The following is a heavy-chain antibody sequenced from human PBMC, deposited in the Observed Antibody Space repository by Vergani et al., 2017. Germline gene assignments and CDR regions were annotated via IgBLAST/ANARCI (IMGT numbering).Heavy chain of an antibody. V-gene: IGHV3-74*01. Sequence: EVQLVESGGGLVQPGGSLRLSCAASGFTFSSYWMHWVRQAPGKGLVWVSRINSEGSSTSYADSVKGRFTISRDNAKNTLYLKMNSLRAEGTAVYYCARPNGYYDLWGCYYWTNGFDPWGQGTLVTVSS. D-gene: IGHD3-3*01. CDR3: ARPNGYYDLWGCYYWTNGFDP. CDR2: INSEGSST. CDR1: GFTFSSYW. J-gene: IGHJ5*02.